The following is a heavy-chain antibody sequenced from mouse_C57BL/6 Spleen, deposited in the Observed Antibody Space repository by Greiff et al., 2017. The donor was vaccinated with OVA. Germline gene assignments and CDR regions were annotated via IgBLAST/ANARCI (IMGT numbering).Heavy chain of an antibody. V-gene: IGHV5-17*01. Sequence: EVKLVESGGGLVKPGGSLKLSCAASGFTFSDYGMHWVRQAPEKGLEWVAYISSGSSTIYYAATVKGRFTISRDNAKNTLFLQMTSLGSEDTARYYCARRDYFDYWGQGTTLTVSS. CDR3: ARRDYFDY. CDR2: ISSGSSTI. J-gene: IGHJ2*01. CDR1: GFTFSDYG.